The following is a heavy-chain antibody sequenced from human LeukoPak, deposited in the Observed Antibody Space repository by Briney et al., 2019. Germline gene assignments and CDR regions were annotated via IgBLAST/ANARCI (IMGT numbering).Heavy chain of an antibody. D-gene: IGHD2-15*01. CDR1: GGSFSGYY. CDR3: ARRAPGVGAATYYFDY. J-gene: IGHJ4*02. CDR2: IYYSGST. V-gene: IGHV4-34*01. Sequence: PSETLSLTRAVYGGSFSGYYWSWIRQPPGKGLEWIGSIYYSGSTYYNPSLKSRVTISVDTSKNQFSLKLSSVTAADTAVYYCARRAPGVGAATYYFDYWGQGTLVTVSS.